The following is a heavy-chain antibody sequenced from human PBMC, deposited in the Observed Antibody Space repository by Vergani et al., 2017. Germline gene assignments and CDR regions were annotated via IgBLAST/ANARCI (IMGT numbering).Heavy chain of an antibody. CDR1: GGSISSSSYY. Sequence: QVQLQESGPGLVKPSETLSLTCTVSGGSISSSSYYWGWIRQPPGKGLEWIGSIYYSGSTYYNPSLKSRVTISVDTSKNQFSLKLSSVTAADTAVYYCASWGSSWYPFVSWGQGTLVTVSS. CDR2: IYYSGST. V-gene: IGHV4-39*07. J-gene: IGHJ5*02. CDR3: ASWGSSWYPFVS. D-gene: IGHD6-13*01.